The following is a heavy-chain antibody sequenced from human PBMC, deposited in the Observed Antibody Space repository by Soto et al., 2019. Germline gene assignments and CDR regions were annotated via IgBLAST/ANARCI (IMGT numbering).Heavy chain of an antibody. CDR3: ARASHDRGIQLSPAYYYYYGMDV. V-gene: IGHV7-4-1*01. CDR2: INTNTGNP. D-gene: IGHD5-18*01. Sequence: ASVKVSCKASGYTFTSYAMNWVRQAPGQGLEWMGWINTNTGNPTYAQGFTRRFVFSLDTSVSTAYLQICSLKAEDTAVYYCARASHDRGIQLSPAYYYYYGMDVWGQGTTVTVSS. J-gene: IGHJ6*02. CDR1: GYTFTSYA.